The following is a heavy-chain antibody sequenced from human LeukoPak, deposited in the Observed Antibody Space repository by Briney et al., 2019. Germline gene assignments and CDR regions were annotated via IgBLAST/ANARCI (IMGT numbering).Heavy chain of an antibody. Sequence: GRSLRLSCAASGFTFSSYGMHWVRQAPGKGLERVAVISYDGSNKYYADSVKGRFTISRDNSKNTLYLQMNSLRAEDTAVYYCAKDGGLLWFGELPRTFYYMDVWGKGTTVTVSS. CDR1: GFTFSSYG. CDR2: ISYDGSNK. D-gene: IGHD3-10*01. J-gene: IGHJ6*03. CDR3: AKDGGLLWFGELPRTFYYMDV. V-gene: IGHV3-30*18.